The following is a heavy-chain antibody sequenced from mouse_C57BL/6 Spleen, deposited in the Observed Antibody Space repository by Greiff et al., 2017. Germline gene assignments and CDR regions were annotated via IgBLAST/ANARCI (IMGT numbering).Heavy chain of an antibody. CDR2: IYPRSGNT. Sequence: VQLQQSGAELARPGASVKLSCKASGYAFTSYGISWVKQRTGQGLEWIGEIYPRSGNTYYNEKLKGKATLTADKSSSTAYMERRSLTSEDAAVYFCARIEYYGSVCYFDYWGQGTTLTVSS. J-gene: IGHJ2*01. CDR1: GYAFTSYG. D-gene: IGHD1-1*01. V-gene: IGHV1-81*01. CDR3: ARIEYYGSVCYFDY.